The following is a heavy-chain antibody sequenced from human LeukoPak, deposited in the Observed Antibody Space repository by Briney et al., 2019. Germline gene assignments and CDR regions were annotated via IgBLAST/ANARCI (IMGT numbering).Heavy chain of an antibody. J-gene: IGHJ4*02. Sequence: GGSLRLSCAASGFTFSSYAMSWVRQAPGKGLEWVAVIWYDGSNKYYADSVKGRFTISRDNSKNTLYLQMNSLRAEDTAVYYCARDAARNYYDSSGYGYWGQGTLVTVSS. CDR1: GFTFSSYA. D-gene: IGHD3-22*01. V-gene: IGHV3-33*08. CDR3: ARDAARNYYDSSGYGY. CDR2: IWYDGSNK.